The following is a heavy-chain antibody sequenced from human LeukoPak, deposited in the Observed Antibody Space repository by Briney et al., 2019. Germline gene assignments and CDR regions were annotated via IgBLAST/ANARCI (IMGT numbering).Heavy chain of an antibody. D-gene: IGHD3-3*01. CDR2: INSDGSST. J-gene: IGHJ4*02. V-gene: IGHV3-74*01. CDR3: ARGHRGAIFDY. Sequence: GGSLRLSCAASGFTFSSYWMHWVRQAPGKGLVWVSRINSDGSSTSYADSVKGRFTISRDNAKNTLYLQMNSLRAEDTAVYYWARGHRGAIFDYWGQGTLVTVSS. CDR1: GFTFSSYW.